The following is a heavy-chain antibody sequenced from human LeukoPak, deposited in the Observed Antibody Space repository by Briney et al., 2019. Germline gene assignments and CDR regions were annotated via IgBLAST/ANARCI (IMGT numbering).Heavy chain of an antibody. J-gene: IGHJ4*02. Sequence: GGSLRLSCAASVFTFSSYDMHWVRQATGKGLEWVSAIGTAGDTYYPGSVKGRFTISRENAKNSLYLQMNSLRAGDTAVYYCARASAIGSSWYGGFDYWGQGTLVTVSS. CDR3: ARASAIGSSWYGGFDY. CDR2: IGTAGDT. CDR1: VFTFSSYD. D-gene: IGHD6-13*01. V-gene: IGHV3-13*04.